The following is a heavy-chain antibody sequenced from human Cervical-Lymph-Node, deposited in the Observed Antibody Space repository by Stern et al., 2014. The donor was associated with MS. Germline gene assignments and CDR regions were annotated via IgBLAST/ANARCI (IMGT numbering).Heavy chain of an antibody. Sequence: QVQLVQSGGGVVQPGGSLRLSCAASGFPFSNYGMHWVRQAPGKGLEWLAVISHDGSSQYYAGSVRGRFTISRDNSKNTLSLQMNSLRAEDTAVYYCRGTYYFDTSDYFDYWGQGTLVTVSS. CDR1: GFPFSNYG. D-gene: IGHD3-22*01. V-gene: IGHV3-30*03. CDR3: RGTYYFDTSDYFDY. J-gene: IGHJ4*02. CDR2: ISHDGSSQ.